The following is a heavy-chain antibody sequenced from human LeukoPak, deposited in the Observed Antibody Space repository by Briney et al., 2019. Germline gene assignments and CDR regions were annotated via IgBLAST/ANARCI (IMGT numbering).Heavy chain of an antibody. CDR3: ARGRITIFGVVRRGYFDY. V-gene: IGHV1-18*01. J-gene: IGHJ4*02. CDR2: ISAYNGNT. D-gene: IGHD3-3*01. Sequence: ASVKVSCKASGYTFTSYGISWVRQAPGQGLEWMGWISAYNGNTNYAQKLQGRVTMTTDTSTSTAYMELRSLRSDDTAVYYCARGRITIFGVVRRGYFDYWGQGTLVTVSS. CDR1: GYTFTSYG.